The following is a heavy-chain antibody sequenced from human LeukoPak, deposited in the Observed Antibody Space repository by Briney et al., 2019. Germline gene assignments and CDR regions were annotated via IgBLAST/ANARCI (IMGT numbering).Heavy chain of an antibody. J-gene: IGHJ4*02. Sequence: GGSLRLSCAASGFTFSGHAMSWVRQAPGKGLEWVSAIVGGGGTTFYADSVKGRFTISRDNSKNTVYLQMNSLRAEDTAVYFCAKARVSTGSAYNDYWGQGTLVTVSS. D-gene: IGHD6-19*01. CDR2: IVGGGGTT. CDR3: AKARVSTGSAYNDY. V-gene: IGHV3-23*01. CDR1: GFTFSGHA.